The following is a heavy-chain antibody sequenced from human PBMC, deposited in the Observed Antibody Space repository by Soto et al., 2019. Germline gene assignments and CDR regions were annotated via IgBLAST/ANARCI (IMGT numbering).Heavy chain of an antibody. Sequence: QVQLVQSGAEVKKPGSSVKVSCKASGGTFSSYAISWVRQAPGQGLEWMGGSIPIFGTANYAQKFQGRVTITADESTSTAYMELSSLRSEDTAVYYCARSGRGRKTTGWNYFDYWGQGTLVTVSS. V-gene: IGHV1-69*01. D-gene: IGHD2-15*01. CDR3: ARSGRGRKTTGWNYFDY. CDR1: GGTFSSYA. CDR2: SIPIFGTA. J-gene: IGHJ4*02.